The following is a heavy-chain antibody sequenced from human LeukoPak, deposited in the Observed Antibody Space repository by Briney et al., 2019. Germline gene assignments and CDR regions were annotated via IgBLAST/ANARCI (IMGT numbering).Heavy chain of an antibody. CDR3: ATEPRLHYDSSGYN. CDR1: GYTFTSYG. CDR2: ISAYNGNT. V-gene: IGHV1-18*01. Sequence: ASVTVSCTASGYTFTSYGISWVRQAPGQGLEWMGWISAYNGNTNYAQKFQGRVTMTEDTSTDTAYMELSSLRSEDTAVYYCATEPRLHYDSSGYNWGQGTLVTVSS. J-gene: IGHJ4*02. D-gene: IGHD3-22*01.